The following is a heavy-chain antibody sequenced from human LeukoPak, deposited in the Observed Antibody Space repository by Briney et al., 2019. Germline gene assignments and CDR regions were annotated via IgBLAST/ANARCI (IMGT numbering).Heavy chain of an antibody. V-gene: IGHV3-30*18. J-gene: IGHJ6*02. CDR3: AKVNKQHSGLRLTAYYYYGMDV. D-gene: IGHD5-12*01. CDR2: ISYDGSNK. Sequence: GGSLRLSCAASGFTFSSYGMHWVRQAPGKGLEWVAVISYDGSNKYYADSVKGRFTVSRDNSKNTLYLQMNSLRAEDTAVYYCAKVNKQHSGLRLTAYYYYGMDVWGQGTTVTVSS. CDR1: GFTFSSYG.